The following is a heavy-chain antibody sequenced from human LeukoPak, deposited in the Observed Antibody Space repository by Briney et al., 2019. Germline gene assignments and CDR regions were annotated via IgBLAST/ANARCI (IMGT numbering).Heavy chain of an antibody. CDR3: ARRDPHTMKFDP. J-gene: IGHJ5*02. CDR2: IIPIFGIA. CDR1: GGTFSSYA. D-gene: IGHD3-22*01. Sequence: SVKVSCKASGGTFSSYAISWVRQAPGQGLDGMGRIIPIFGIANYAQKFQGRVTITADKSTSTAYMELSSLRSEDTAVYYCARRDPHTMKFDPWGQGTLVTVSS. V-gene: IGHV1-69*04.